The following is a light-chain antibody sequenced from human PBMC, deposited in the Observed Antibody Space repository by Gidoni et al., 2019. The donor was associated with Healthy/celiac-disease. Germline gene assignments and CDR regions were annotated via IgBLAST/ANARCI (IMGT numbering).Light chain of an antibody. CDR1: QSVSSY. V-gene: IGKV3-11*01. CDR2: AAS. Sequence: ELELTESTATLSLSPGERATLSCRASQSVSSYLAWYQQKPGQAPRLLIYAASNSATGIPARFSGSGSGTDFTLTISSLEPEDFAVYYCQQHSNWQLTFGGGTKVEIK. CDR3: QQHSNWQLT. J-gene: IGKJ4*01.